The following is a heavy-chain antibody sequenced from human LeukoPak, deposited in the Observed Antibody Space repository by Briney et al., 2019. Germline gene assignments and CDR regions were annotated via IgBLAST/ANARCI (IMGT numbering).Heavy chain of an antibody. CDR1: GGSISSGGYY. Sequence: SETLSLTCTVSGGSISSGGYYWSWIRQHPGKGLEWIGYIYYSGSTYYNPSLKSRVTISVDTSKNQFSLKLSRLRSGDTAVYFCARVKDFYYYESSADYFDYWGQGTLVTVSS. CDR3: ARVKDFYYYESSADYFDY. D-gene: IGHD3-22*01. J-gene: IGHJ4*02. V-gene: IGHV4-31*03. CDR2: IYYSGST.